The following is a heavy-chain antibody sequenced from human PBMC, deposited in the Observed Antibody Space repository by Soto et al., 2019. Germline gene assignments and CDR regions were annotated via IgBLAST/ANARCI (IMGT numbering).Heavy chain of an antibody. Sequence: GASVKVSCKASGGTFSSYAISWVRQAPGQGLEWMGGIIPIFGTANYAQKFQGGVTITADESTSTAYMELSSLRSEDTAVYYCARTPITMVAWFDYWGQGTLVTVSS. D-gene: IGHD3-10*01. CDR3: ARTPITMVAWFDY. CDR1: GGTFSSYA. V-gene: IGHV1-69*13. J-gene: IGHJ4*02. CDR2: IIPIFGTA.